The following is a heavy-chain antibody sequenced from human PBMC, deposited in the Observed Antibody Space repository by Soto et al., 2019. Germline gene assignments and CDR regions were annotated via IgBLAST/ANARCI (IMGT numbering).Heavy chain of an antibody. CDR2: IYNSEST. V-gene: IGHV4-61*01. Sequence: SETLSLTCTVSGGSVSSGSYYWSWIRQPPGKGLEWIAYIYNSESTKYNPSLKSRVTISVDTSKNQFSLKLSSVTAADTAVYYCARGYSSSSGGWFDPWGQGTLVTVSS. CDR3: ARGYSSSSGGWFDP. D-gene: IGHD6-6*01. CDR1: GGSVSSGSYY. J-gene: IGHJ5*02.